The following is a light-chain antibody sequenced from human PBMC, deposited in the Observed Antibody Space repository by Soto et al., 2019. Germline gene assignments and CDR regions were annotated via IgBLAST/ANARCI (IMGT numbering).Light chain of an antibody. CDR2: EVN. CDR1: SSDVGGFKY. CDR3: SSSTTSTVV. V-gene: IGLV2-14*01. Sequence: QSALTQPASVSGSPGQSITISCTGTSSDVGGFKYVSWYQQHPGKAPKLMIYEVNNRPSGVSNRFSGSKSGNTASLTISGIQAEDEADYYCSSSTTSTVVFGGGTKLTVL. J-gene: IGLJ2*01.